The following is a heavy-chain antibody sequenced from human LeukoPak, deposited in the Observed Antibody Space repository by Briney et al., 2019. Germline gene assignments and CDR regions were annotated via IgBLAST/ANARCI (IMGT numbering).Heavy chain of an antibody. CDR2: IKQDGSES. Sequence: GGSLRLTCAASGFTFSNYWMTWVRQAPGKGLEWVGNIKQDGSESYYVDSVKGRFTISRDNDKNSLYLQMNSQRAADTAVYYCSGTALRYCYYYMDVWGEGTTVTVSS. V-gene: IGHV3-7*01. CDR3: SGTALRYCYYYMDV. CDR1: GFTFSNYW. J-gene: IGHJ6*03. D-gene: IGHD2-8*02.